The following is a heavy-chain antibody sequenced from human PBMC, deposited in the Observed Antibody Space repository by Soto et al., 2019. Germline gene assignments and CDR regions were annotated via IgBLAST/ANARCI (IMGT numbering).Heavy chain of an antibody. V-gene: IGHV1-69*01. Sequence: QVQLVQSGAEVKKPGSSVKVSCKASGGTFNRYAISWVRQAPGQGLEWRGGIIPIFGIGNDAQRFQGRVTIKADESTGTAYMELSSLRSEDTGVYYCARSAITLFGVVSIPPHYYSEMDVWGQGTTVTVSS. D-gene: IGHD3-3*01. CDR2: IIPIFGIG. J-gene: IGHJ6*02. CDR1: GGTFNRYA. CDR3: ARSAITLFGVVSIPPHYYSEMDV.